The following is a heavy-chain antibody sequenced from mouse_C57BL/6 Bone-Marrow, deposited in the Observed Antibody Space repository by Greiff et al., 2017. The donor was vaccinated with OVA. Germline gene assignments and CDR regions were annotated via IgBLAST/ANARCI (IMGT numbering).Heavy chain of an antibody. CDR3: ARRYYGSSSYWYFDV. CDR1: GYTFTSYW. Sequence: QVQLKQSGAELVKPGASVKMSCKASGYTFTSYWITWVKQRPGQGLEWIGDIYPGSGSTNYNEKFKSKATLTVDTSSSTAYMQLSSLTSEDSAVYYCARRYYGSSSYWYFDVWGTGTTVTVSS. D-gene: IGHD1-1*01. CDR2: IYPGSGST. V-gene: IGHV1-55*01. J-gene: IGHJ1*03.